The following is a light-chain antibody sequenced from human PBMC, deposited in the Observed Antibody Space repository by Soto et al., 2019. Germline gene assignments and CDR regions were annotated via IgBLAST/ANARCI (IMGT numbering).Light chain of an antibody. J-gene: IGLJ3*02. Sequence: QSALTQPASVSGSPGQSISISCTGTSSDVGSYDLVSWYQHHPGKAPKLMIYEVTKRPSGVSNRFSGSKSGNTASLTISGLQPEDEADYYCCSYAGTTTFLVLGGGTKLTVL. CDR2: EVT. CDR1: SSDVGSYDL. V-gene: IGLV2-23*02. CDR3: CSYAGTTTFLV.